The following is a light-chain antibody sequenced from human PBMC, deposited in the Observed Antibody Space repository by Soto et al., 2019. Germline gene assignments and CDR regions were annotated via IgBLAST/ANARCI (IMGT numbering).Light chain of an antibody. CDR3: QQRKSYPIT. J-gene: IGKJ5*01. CDR1: QDINTY. V-gene: IGKV1-9*01. CDR2: AAS. Sequence: DIQLTQSPSFLSASVGDRVTITCRASQDINTYLAWYQQKPGKAPKLLIFAASTLQNGVPSRFSGSGSGTEFTVTITSLQPEDFASYYCQQRKSYPITFGQGTRLEI.